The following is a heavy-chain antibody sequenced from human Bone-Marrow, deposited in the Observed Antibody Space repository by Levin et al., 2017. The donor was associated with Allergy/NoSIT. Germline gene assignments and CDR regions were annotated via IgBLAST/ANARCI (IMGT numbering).Heavy chain of an antibody. V-gene: IGHV3-74*01. CDR2: IKSDGSLT. CDR1: GFTFSDHW. CDR3: TRHCGGDCYSPSAFEY. D-gene: IGHD2-21*02. J-gene: IGHJ4*02. Sequence: GGFLRLSCAASGFTFSDHWMHWVRQAPGKGLVWVSRIKSDGSLTSYADFVKGRFSISRDNAKNTLYLQMNSLSAEDTAVYFCTRHCGGDCYSPSAFEYWGQGIPVTVSS.